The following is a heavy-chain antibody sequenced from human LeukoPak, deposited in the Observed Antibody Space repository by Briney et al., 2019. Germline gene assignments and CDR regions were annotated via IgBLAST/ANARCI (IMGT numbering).Heavy chain of an antibody. V-gene: IGHV4-59*06. D-gene: IGHD6-13*01. CDR3: ASFRIAAAPEDF. CDR2: VYNSGNT. Sequence: SETLFLTCLVSGGSINTNYWSWVRQHPKKGLEWIGYVYNSGNTYYNPSLKSRVVISVDTSKNQYSLKLSSVTAADTAVYFCASFRIAAAPEDFWGQGTLVTVSA. CDR1: GGSINTNY. J-gene: IGHJ4*02.